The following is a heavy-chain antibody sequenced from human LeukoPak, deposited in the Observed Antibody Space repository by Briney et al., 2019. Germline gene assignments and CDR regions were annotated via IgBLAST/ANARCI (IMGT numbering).Heavy chain of an antibody. J-gene: IGHJ4*02. D-gene: IGHD6-13*01. CDR2: IIPMLGIA. CDR3: ASSIYAYSSSWYLGY. V-gene: IGHV1-69*04. CDR1: GGTFSSYA. Sequence: GASVKVSCKASGGTFSSYAISWVRQAPGQGLEWMGRIIPMLGIANYAQKFQGRVTITADKSTSTAYIELSSLRSEDTAVYYCASSIYAYSSSWYLGYWGQGTLVTVSS.